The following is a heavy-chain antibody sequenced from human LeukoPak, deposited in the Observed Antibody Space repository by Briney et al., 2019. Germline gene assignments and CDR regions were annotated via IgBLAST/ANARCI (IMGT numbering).Heavy chain of an antibody. Sequence: PSGTLSLTCAVSGGSISSSNWWSWVRQPPGKGLGWIGEIYHSGSTNYNPSLKSRVTISVDKSKNQFSLKLSSVTAADTAVYYCAVGGVYLRGGAEAFDIWGQGTMVTVSS. CDR1: GGSISSSNW. CDR3: AVGGVYLRGGAEAFDI. CDR2: IYHSGST. D-gene: IGHD3-10*01. V-gene: IGHV4-4*02. J-gene: IGHJ3*02.